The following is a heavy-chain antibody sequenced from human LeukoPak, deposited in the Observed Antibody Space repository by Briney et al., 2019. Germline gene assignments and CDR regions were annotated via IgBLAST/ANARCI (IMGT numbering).Heavy chain of an antibody. J-gene: IGHJ3*02. Sequence: GGSLRLSCTASGFTFGDYAMSWVRQAPGKGLEWVGFIRSKAYGGTTEYAASVKGRFTISRDDSKSIAYLQMNSLKTEDTAVYYCTTPQNYYYDMYAFDIWGQGTMVTVSS. CDR1: GFTFGDYA. D-gene: IGHD3-22*01. V-gene: IGHV3-49*04. CDR2: IRSKAYGGTT. CDR3: TTPQNYYYDMYAFDI.